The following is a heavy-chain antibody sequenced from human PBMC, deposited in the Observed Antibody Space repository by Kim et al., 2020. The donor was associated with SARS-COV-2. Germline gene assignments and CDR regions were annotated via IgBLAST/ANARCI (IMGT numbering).Heavy chain of an antibody. V-gene: IGHV3-33*01. J-gene: IGHJ6*02. CDR2: IWYDGSNK. CDR3: ARDVSDYYDSSGYRPSYYYYGMDV. D-gene: IGHD3-22*01. Sequence: GGSLRLSCAASGFTFSSYGMHWVRQAPGKGLEWVAVIWYDGSNKYYADSVKGRFTISRDNSKNTLYLQMNSLRAEDTAVYYCARDVSDYYDSSGYRPSYYYYGMDVWGQGTTVTVSS. CDR1: GFTFSSYG.